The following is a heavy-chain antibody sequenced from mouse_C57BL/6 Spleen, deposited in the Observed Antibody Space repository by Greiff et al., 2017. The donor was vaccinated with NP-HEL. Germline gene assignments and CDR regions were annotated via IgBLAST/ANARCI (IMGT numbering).Heavy chain of an antibody. CDR1: GFTFSSYA. CDR2: ISDGGSYT. V-gene: IGHV5-4*01. D-gene: IGHD2-2*01. J-gene: IGHJ4*01. CDR3: ARIYYGYDGYAMDY. Sequence: EVQVVESGGGLVKPGGSLKLSCAASGFTFSSYAMSWVRQTPEKRLEWVATISDGGSYTYYPDNVKGRFTISRDNAKNNLYLQMSHLKSEDTAMDYCARIYYGYDGYAMDYWGQGTSVTVSS.